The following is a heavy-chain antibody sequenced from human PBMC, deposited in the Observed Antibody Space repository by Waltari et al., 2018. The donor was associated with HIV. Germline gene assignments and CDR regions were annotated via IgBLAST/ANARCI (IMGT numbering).Heavy chain of an antibody. Sequence: EVQLVESGGGLIEPGGSLRLSCAAPGFTIRENYMSWVLKVPGKGLEWVSVIYSGGSTYYADSVKGRFTISRDNSKNTLSLHMNSLRAEDTAVYYCARDPRSSGYYGMDVWGQGATVTVSS. J-gene: IGHJ6*02. CDR3: ARDPRSSGYYGMDV. CDR2: IYSGGST. V-gene: IGHV3-53*01. D-gene: IGHD1-26*01. CDR1: GFTIRENY.